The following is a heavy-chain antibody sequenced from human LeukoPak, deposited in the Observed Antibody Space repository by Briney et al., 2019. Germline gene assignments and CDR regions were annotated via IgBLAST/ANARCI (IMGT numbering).Heavy chain of an antibody. CDR1: GFTFSSYG. J-gene: IGHJ3*02. CDR3: ASRTVLRYFDWLDAFDI. Sequence: PGGSLRLSCAASGFTFSSYGMNWVRQAPGKGLEWVAFIRYDGSKKYSADSVKGRFTISRDNSKNTLYLQMNSLRAEDTAVYYCASRTVLRYFDWLDAFDIWGQGTMVTVSS. CDR2: IRYDGSKK. D-gene: IGHD3-9*01. V-gene: IGHV3-30*02.